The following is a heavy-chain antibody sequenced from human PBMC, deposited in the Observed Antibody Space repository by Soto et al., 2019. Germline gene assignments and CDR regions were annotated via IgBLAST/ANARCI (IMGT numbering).Heavy chain of an antibody. CDR3: ARDLDYYDSSGYPQN. CDR2: INAGNGNT. V-gene: IGHV1-3*01. Sequence: ASVKVSCKASGYTFTSYAMHWVRQAPGQRLEWMGWINAGNGNTKYSQKFQGRVTITRDTSASTAYMELSSLRSEDTAVYYCARDLDYYDSSGYPQNWGQGTLVTVSS. D-gene: IGHD3-22*01. J-gene: IGHJ4*02. CDR1: GYTFTSYA.